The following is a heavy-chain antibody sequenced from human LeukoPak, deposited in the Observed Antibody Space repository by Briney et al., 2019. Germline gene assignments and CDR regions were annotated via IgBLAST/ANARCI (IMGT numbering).Heavy chain of an antibody. Sequence: SETLSLTCTVSGDSISSTNYYWGWIRQPPGKGLEWIGNMYYSGSPYYNPSLKSRLTISVDTSKNQFSLKLSSVTAANTAVYYCARVVTGGDYVDYWGQGTLVTVSS. CDR2: MYYSGSP. V-gene: IGHV4-39*07. CDR3: ARVVTGGDYVDY. J-gene: IGHJ4*02. CDR1: GDSISSTNYY. D-gene: IGHD2-8*02.